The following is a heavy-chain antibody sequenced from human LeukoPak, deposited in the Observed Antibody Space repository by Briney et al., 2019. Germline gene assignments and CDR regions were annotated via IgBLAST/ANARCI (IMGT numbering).Heavy chain of an antibody. CDR2: TGSKANRYTT. CDR1: GFTFSDHY. CDR3: ARRVFGGNCYYDY. D-gene: IGHD2-21*02. Sequence: RGSLRLSCAPSGFTFSDHYMDWVRPAPGKGLERVGRTGSKANRYTTDYASSVKGRFTVSRDVSKNSLYLQMNSLKTDDTAVYYCARRVFGGNCYYDYWGQGTLVTVSS. V-gene: IGHV3-72*01. J-gene: IGHJ4*02.